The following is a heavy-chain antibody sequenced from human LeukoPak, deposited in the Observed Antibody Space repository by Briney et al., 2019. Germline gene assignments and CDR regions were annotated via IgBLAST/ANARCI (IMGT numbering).Heavy chain of an antibody. CDR3: ARASDDCSSTSCYPGAFDI. D-gene: IGHD2-2*01. Sequence: PGGSLRLSCAASGFTFDDYGMSWDRQAPGKGLEWVSGINWNGGSTGYADSVKGRFTISRDNAKNSLYLQMNSLRAEDTALYYRARASDDCSSTSCYPGAFDIWGQGTMVTVSS. J-gene: IGHJ3*02. V-gene: IGHV3-20*04. CDR2: INWNGGST. CDR1: GFTFDDYG.